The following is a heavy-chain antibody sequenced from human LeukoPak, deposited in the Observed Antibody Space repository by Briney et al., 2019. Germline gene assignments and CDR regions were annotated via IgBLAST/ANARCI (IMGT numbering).Heavy chain of an antibody. CDR3: TGDFLEHEAFDI. J-gene: IGHJ3*02. CDR2: IKSKTDGGTT. CDR1: GFTFSNAW. Sequence: GGSLRLSCAASGFTFSNAWMSWVRQAPGKGLEWVGRIKSKTDGGTTDYAAPVKGRFTISRDDSKNTLYLQMNSLKTEDTAVYYCTGDFLEHEAFDIWGQGTMVTVSS. D-gene: IGHD3-3*01. V-gene: IGHV3-15*01.